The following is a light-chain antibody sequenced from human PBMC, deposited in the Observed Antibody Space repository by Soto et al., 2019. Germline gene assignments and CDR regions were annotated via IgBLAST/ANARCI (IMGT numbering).Light chain of an antibody. Sequence: QSALTQPASVSGSPGQSITISCTGTISDVGSYDLVSWYQQHPGKAPKLMIYEVSKRPSGVSSRFSGSKSGNTASLPISGLQAADEAAYYCCSSAGSSTSWVFGGGTKLTVL. J-gene: IGLJ3*02. V-gene: IGLV2-23*02. CDR3: CSSAGSSTSWV. CDR1: ISDVGSYDL. CDR2: EVS.